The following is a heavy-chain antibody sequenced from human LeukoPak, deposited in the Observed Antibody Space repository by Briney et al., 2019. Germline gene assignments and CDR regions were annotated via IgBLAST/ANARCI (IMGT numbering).Heavy chain of an antibody. CDR2: ISSSSNTI. CDR1: GFTFSSYG. V-gene: IGHV3-48*04. D-gene: IGHD6-13*01. CDR3: ARGYAFRVELFDY. J-gene: IGHJ4*02. Sequence: GGSLRLSCAASGFTFSSYGMNWVRQAPGKGLEWVSYISSSSNTIYYADSVKGRFTISRDNAKNSLYLQMNSLRAEDTAVYYCARGYAFRVELFDYWGQGTLVTVSS.